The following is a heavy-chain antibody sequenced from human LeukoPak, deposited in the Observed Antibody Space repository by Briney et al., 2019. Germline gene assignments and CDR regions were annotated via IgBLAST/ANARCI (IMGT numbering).Heavy chain of an antibody. J-gene: IGHJ4*02. CDR1: GFTFSTSW. CDR3: AKDGGYSHHALPDQFDY. CDR2: ISPDETLT. Sequence: PGGSLRLSCAASGFTFSTSWMYWVRQPPGKGLVWVSRISPDETLTTYADSVKGRFTISRDNAKNTLYLQMNSLRAEDTAIYYCAKDGGYSHHALPDQFDYWGQGTLVTVSS. V-gene: IGHV3-74*01. D-gene: IGHD5-18*01.